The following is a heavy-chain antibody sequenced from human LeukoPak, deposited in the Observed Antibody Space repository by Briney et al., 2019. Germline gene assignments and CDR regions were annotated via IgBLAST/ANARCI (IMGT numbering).Heavy chain of an antibody. J-gene: IGHJ4*02. V-gene: IGHV3-23*01. Sequence: PSETLSLTCTVSGGSISSGSYYWSWVRQAPGKGLEWVSAISGSGGSTYYADSVKGRFTISRDNSKNTLYLQMNSLRAEDTAVYYCAKIREKAFDYWGQGTLVTVSS. CDR1: GGSISSGSYY. CDR2: ISGSGGST. CDR3: AKIREKAFDY.